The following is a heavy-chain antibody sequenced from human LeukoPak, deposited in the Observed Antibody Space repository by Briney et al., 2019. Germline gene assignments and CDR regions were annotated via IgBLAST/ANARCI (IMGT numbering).Heavy chain of an antibody. CDR1: GGSFSGYY. J-gene: IGHJ6*03. CDR3: ARGKPSYGSGTFYRPLEPNYMDV. D-gene: IGHD3-10*01. Sequence: PSETLSLTCAVYGGSFSGYYWSWIRQPPGKGLEWIGEINHSGSTNYNPSLKSRVTIPVDTSKNQFSLKLSSVTAADTAVYYCARGKPSYGSGTFYRPLEPNYMDVWGKGTTVTVSS. CDR2: INHSGST. V-gene: IGHV4-34*01.